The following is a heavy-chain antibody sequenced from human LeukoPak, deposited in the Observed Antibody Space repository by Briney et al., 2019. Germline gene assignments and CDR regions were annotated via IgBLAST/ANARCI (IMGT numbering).Heavy chain of an antibody. D-gene: IGHD6-6*01. J-gene: IGHJ6*03. V-gene: IGHV3-48*01. CDR3: AKDGSTSPFYYYYYYMDV. CDR2: ISSSSSTI. CDR1: GFTFSSYS. Sequence: GGSLRLSCAASGFTFSSYSMNWVRQAPGKGLEWVSYISSSSSTIYYVDSVKGRFTISRDNAKNSLYLQMNSLRAEDTAVYYCAKDGSTSPFYYYYYYMDVWGTGTTVTVSS.